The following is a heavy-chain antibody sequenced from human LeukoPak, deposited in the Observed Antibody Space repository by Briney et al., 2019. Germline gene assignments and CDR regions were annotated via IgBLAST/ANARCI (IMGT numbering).Heavy chain of an antibody. V-gene: IGHV4-59*12. J-gene: IGHJ3*02. D-gene: IGHD3-10*01. Sequence: SETLSLTCTVSGGSISSYYWSWIRQPPGKGLEWIGYIYYSGSTNYNPSLKSRVTISVDTSKNQFSLKLSSVTAADTAVYYCARGMYYGSGNHDAFDIWGQGTMVTVSS. CDR1: GGSISSYY. CDR2: IYYSGST. CDR3: ARGMYYGSGNHDAFDI.